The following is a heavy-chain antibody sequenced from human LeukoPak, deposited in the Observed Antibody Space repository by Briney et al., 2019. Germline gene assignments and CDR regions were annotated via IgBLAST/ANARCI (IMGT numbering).Heavy chain of an antibody. CDR3: ARVVPAATYYFDY. V-gene: IGHV4-38-2*01. Sequence: PSETLSLTCAVSGYSISSGYYWGWIRHPPGKGLEWIGSIYHSGSTYYNPSLKSRVTISVDTAKNQFSLKLSSVTAADTAVYYCARVVPAATYYFDYWGQGTLVTVSS. D-gene: IGHD2-2*01. CDR1: GYSISSGYY. CDR2: IYHSGST. J-gene: IGHJ4*02.